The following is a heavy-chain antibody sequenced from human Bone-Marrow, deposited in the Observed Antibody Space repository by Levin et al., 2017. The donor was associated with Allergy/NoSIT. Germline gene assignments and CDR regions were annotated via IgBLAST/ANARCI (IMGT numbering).Heavy chain of an antibody. Sequence: GASVKVSCKGYGYKFSNFWIAWVRQMPGKGLELMGIIYPGDSDSRYSPPFQGQVTMSADKSMNTASLQWSSLKASDTAMYYCARRRDDAFDMWGQGTMVIVSS. D-gene: IGHD5-24*01. CDR2: IYPGDSDS. CDR1: GYKFSNFW. J-gene: IGHJ3*02. CDR3: ARRRDDAFDM. V-gene: IGHV5-51*03.